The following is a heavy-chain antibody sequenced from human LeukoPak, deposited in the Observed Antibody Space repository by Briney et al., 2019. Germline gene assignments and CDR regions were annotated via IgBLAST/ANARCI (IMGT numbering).Heavy chain of an antibody. CDR3: ADSSGWITTFDY. D-gene: IGHD6-19*01. V-gene: IGHV3-23*01. CDR2: ISGGGGST. Sequence: PGGSLRLSCAASGFTFSSYAMSWVRQAPGKGLEWVSAISGGGGSTYYADSVKDRCTISRDNSKNTLYLQMNSLRAEDTAVYYCADSSGWITTFDYWGQGTLVTVSS. CDR1: GFTFSSYA. J-gene: IGHJ4*02.